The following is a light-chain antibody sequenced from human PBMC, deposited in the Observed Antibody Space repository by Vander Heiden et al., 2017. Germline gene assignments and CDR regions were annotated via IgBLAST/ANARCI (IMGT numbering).Light chain of an antibody. CDR1: QSISSY. J-gene: IGKJ1*01. Sequence: IQLTQSPSSLSASVGDRVTITCRASQSISSYLNWYQQKPGKAPKPLIYAASSLQSGVPSRFSGSGSGTDFTLTISSLQPEDFATYYCQQSYSTPGTFGQGTKVEIK. CDR2: AAS. V-gene: IGKV1-39*01. CDR3: QQSYSTPGT.